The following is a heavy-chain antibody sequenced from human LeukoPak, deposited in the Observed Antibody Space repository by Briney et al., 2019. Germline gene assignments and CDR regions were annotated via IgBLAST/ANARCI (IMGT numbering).Heavy chain of an antibody. V-gene: IGHV1-2*02. D-gene: IGHD5-24*01. Sequence: GASVKVSCKASGYAFTGYYVHWVRQAPGHGFEWMGWVNPRNGDTHYAQKFQGRVTMTRDTSISTAYMELSRLRSDDTAVYYCARINRDGTNWFDPWGQGTLVTVSS. CDR3: ARINRDGTNWFDP. J-gene: IGHJ5*02. CDR2: VNPRNGDT. CDR1: GYAFTGYY.